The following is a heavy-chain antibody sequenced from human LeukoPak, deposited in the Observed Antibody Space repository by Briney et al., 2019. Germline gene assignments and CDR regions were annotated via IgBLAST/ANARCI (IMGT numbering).Heavy chain of an antibody. CDR3: ATYHYFDY. D-gene: IGHD2-2*02. V-gene: IGHV3-23*01. CDR1: GFTFSSYA. CDR2: ISGSGGST. J-gene: IGHJ4*02. Sequence: PGGSLTLSCAASGFTFSSYAMSWVRHAPEKGLEWVSAISGSGGSTYYADSVKGRFTISRDNSKNTLYLQMNSLRAEDTAVYYCATYHYFDYWGQGTLVTVSS.